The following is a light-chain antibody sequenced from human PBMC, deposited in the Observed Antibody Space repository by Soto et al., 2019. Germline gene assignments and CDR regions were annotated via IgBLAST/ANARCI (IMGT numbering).Light chain of an antibody. CDR3: SSHTSSSTPYV. Sequence: QSVLTQPASVSGSPGQSITISCTGTSSDVGSYNLVSWYQQHPGKAPKLNIYDVSSRPSGVSNRFSGSKSGNTASLTISGLQAEDEADYYCSSHTSSSTPYVFGTGTKLTVL. CDR1: SSDVGSYNL. V-gene: IGLV2-14*02. CDR2: DVS. J-gene: IGLJ1*01.